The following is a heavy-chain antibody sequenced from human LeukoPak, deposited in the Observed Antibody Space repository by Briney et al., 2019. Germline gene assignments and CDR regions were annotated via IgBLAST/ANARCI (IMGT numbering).Heavy chain of an antibody. V-gene: IGHV1-18*01. D-gene: IGHD2-21*01. CDR2: FSAYNGNT. CDR3: ARVIWDYYGMDV. Sequence: ASVKVSCKASGYTFTSYGISWVRQAPGQGLEWMGWFSAYNGNTNYAQKLQGRATMTTDISTSTAYMELRSLRSDDTAVYYCARVIWDYYGMDVWGQGTTVTVSS. CDR1: GYTFTSYG. J-gene: IGHJ6*02.